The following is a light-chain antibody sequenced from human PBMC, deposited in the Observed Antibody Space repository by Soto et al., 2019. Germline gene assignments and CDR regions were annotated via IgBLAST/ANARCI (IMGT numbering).Light chain of an antibody. J-gene: IGKJ1*01. V-gene: IGKV3-20*01. CDR1: QSVGSNY. CDR2: GTS. CDR3: QQYSNSPPWT. Sequence: EIVLTQSPGTLSLSPGDRATLSCRASQSVGSNYLGWYQQKPGQTPRLLIYGTSNRATGIPDRFSGSGSGTDFTLTISRLEPEYFAVYYCQQYSNSPPWTFGQGTKVEIK.